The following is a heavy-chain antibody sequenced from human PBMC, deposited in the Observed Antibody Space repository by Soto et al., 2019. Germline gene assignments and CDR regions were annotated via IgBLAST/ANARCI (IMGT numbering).Heavy chain of an antibody. D-gene: IGHD4-17*01. CDR1: VGSISSYY. CDR3: ARLYGDYIDS. Sequence: LSLTCTVSVGSISSYYWSWIRQPPGKGLEWIGYIFYSGKIDYNPSLKSRVTMSVDMSKNQISLKLTSVSAADTAVYYCARLYGDYIDSWGQGTLVTVSS. CDR2: IFYSGKI. V-gene: IGHV4-59*01. J-gene: IGHJ4*02.